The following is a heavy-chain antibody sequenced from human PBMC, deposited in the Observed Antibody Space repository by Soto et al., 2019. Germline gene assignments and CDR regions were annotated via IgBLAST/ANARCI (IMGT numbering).Heavy chain of an antibody. CDR2: VYPSGGGT. Sequence: QVQLVQSGAEVRKPGASVRVSCKAAGYTFRITYLHWLRQAPGQGLEWLGLVYPSGGGTNYKESFKGRLNITRVTAPSTVYMALSTLTSADTAIYYCASGYCSGGNCYNGLDVCVQGTTVTVSS. D-gene: IGHD2-15*01. CDR1: GYTFRITY. CDR3: ASGYCSGGNCYNGLDV. J-gene: IGHJ6*02. V-gene: IGHV1-46*01.